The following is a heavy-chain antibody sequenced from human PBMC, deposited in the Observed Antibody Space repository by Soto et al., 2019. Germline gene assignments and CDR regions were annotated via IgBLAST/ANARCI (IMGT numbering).Heavy chain of an antibody. V-gene: IGHV1-69*13. CDR3: ARDSYYGSGSSNWFDP. J-gene: IGHJ5*02. D-gene: IGHD3-10*01. Sequence: SVKVSCKASGGTFSSYAISWVRQAPGQGLEWMGGIIPIFGTANYAQKFQGRVTITADESTSTAYMELSSLRSEDTAVYYCARDSYYGSGSSNWFDPWGQGTPVTVSS. CDR1: GGTFSSYA. CDR2: IIPIFGTA.